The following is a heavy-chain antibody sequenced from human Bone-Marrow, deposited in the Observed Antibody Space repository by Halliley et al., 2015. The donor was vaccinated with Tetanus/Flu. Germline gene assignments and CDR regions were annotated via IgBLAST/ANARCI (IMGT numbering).Heavy chain of an antibody. J-gene: IGHJ4*02. V-gene: IGHV3-23*01. CDR3: AKVKTIFGVVIHLGYFAY. D-gene: IGHD3-3*01. Sequence: SLRLSCVASGFTFSSYAMSWVRQAPGKGLEWVSAISGSGDSTYYADSVKGRFTISRDNPKNTLFLQMNSLRVEDTAAYYCAKVKTIFGVVIHLGYFAYWGQGTLVTVSS. CDR2: ISGSGDST. CDR1: GFTFSSYA.